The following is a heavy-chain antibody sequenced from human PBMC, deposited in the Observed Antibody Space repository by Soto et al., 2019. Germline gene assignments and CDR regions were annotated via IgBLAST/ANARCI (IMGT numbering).Heavy chain of an antibody. CDR1: GFTFSRYW. CDR3: ARLPVDTITSLDY. CDR2: INSDGSSI. Sequence: EGQLVESGGHLVQPGGFLRLSCATSGFTFSRYWMHWVRQVPGKGLVWVSRINSDGSSISYSDSVKGRFTISRDNAKNTLYLQMNSLRVEDTAVYYWARLPVDTITSLDYWGQGTLVTVSS. J-gene: IGHJ4*02. D-gene: IGHD3-3*01. V-gene: IGHV3-74*01.